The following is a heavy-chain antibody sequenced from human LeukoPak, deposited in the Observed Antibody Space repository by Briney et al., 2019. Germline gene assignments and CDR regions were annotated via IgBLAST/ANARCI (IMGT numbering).Heavy chain of an antibody. CDR2: IKQDGSEK. Sequence: GGSLRLFCAACGFTFSSYWLSWVRQAPGKGLEWVANIKQDGSEKYYVDSVKGGFTNSRDNAKNSLYLQMNSLRAEDTAVYYCAKDRTYYYDSSGYLDAFDIWGQGTMVTVSS. CDR3: AKDRTYYYDSSGYLDAFDI. CDR1: GFTFSSYW. J-gene: IGHJ3*02. V-gene: IGHV3-7*03. D-gene: IGHD3-22*01.